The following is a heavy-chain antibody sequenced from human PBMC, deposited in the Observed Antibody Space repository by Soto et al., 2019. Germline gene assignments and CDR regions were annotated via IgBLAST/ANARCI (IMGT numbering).Heavy chain of an antibody. D-gene: IGHD3-22*01. J-gene: IGHJ4*02. Sequence: QLLLQESGPGLVKPSETLSLTCTVSGGSSSSTSYYWGGIRQPPGKGLEWIGSIYSSGNTYYNPSLQSRVTVSVDTSKSHLSLKLSSVTAADTAVYYCAGQSYDSRGYYSAYWGQGTLVTVSS. CDR3: AGQSYDSRGYYSAY. V-gene: IGHV4-39*01. CDR1: GGSSSSTSYY. CDR2: IYSSGNT.